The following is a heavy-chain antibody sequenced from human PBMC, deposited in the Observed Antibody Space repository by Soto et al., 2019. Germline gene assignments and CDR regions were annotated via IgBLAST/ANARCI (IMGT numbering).Heavy chain of an antibody. CDR1: GGSISSGGYY. Sequence: SETLSLTCTVSGGSISSGGYYWSWIRQHPGKGLEWIGYIYYSGSTYYNPSLKSRVTISVDTSKNQFSLKLSSVTAADTAVYYCARWLRGTVQNWFDPWGQGTLVTVSS. CDR2: IYYSGST. J-gene: IGHJ5*02. D-gene: IGHD5-12*01. V-gene: IGHV4-31*03. CDR3: ARWLRGTVQNWFDP.